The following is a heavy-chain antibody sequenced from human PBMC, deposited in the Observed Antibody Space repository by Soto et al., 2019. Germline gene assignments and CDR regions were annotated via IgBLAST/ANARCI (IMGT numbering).Heavy chain of an antibody. Sequence: SETLSLTCTVSGGSISSGGYYWSWIRQHPGKGLEWIGYIYYSGSTYYNPPLRSRVTISVDTSKNQFSLNLNSVTAADTAVYYCARGLGYCSSTSCYYAYYYMDVWGKGTTVTVSS. V-gene: IGHV4-31*03. CDR1: GGSISSGGYY. D-gene: IGHD2-2*01. J-gene: IGHJ6*03. CDR3: ARGLGYCSSTSCYYAYYYMDV. CDR2: IYYSGST.